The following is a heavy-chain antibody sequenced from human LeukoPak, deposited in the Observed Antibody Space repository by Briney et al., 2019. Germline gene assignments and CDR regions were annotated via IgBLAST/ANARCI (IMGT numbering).Heavy chain of an antibody. D-gene: IGHD3-22*01. CDR3: ARVTYYDSSGYSH. Sequence: GASLRLSCAASGFTFSSYNMNWVRQAPGKGLEWVSSISSSSSYIYYADSVKGRFTISRDNAKNSLYLQMNSLRAEDTAVYYCARVTYYDSSGYSHWGQGTLVTVSS. J-gene: IGHJ4*02. V-gene: IGHV3-21*01. CDR2: ISSSSSYI. CDR1: GFTFSSYN.